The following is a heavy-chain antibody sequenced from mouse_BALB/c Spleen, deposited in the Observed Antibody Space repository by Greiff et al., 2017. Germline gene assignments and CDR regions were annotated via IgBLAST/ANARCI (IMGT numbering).Heavy chain of an antibody. D-gene: IGHD1-2*01. CDR2: IYPGDGDT. CDR1: GYAFSSYW. CDR3: AREDFITTATDYAMDY. V-gene: IGHV1-80*01. Sequence: LVESGAELVRPGSSVKISCKASGYAFSSYWMNWVKQRPGQGLEWIGQIYPGDGDTNYNGKFKGKATLTADKSSSTAYMQLSSLTSEDSAVYFCAREDFITTATDYAMDYWGQGTSVTVSS. J-gene: IGHJ4*01.